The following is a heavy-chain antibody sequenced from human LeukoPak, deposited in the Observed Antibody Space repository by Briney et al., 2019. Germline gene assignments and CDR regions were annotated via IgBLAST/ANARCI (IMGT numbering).Heavy chain of an antibody. J-gene: IGHJ4*02. V-gene: IGHV3-9*01. CDR2: ISWNSGSI. Sequence: PGRSLRLSCAASGFTFDDYAMHWVRQAPGKGLEWVSGISWNSGSIGYADSVKGRFTISRDNAKNSLYLQMNSLRAEDTALYYCAKDMTPLTIVRGVPFDYWGQGTLVTVSS. D-gene: IGHD3-10*01. CDR3: AKDMTPLTIVRGVPFDY. CDR1: GFTFDDYA.